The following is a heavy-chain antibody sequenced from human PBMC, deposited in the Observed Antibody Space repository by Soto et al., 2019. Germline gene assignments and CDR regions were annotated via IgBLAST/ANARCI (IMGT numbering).Heavy chain of an antibody. J-gene: IGHJ5*02. CDR3: AKDKGPYYDFWRGQRWFDP. D-gene: IGHD3-3*01. CDR2: ISHDGSKK. CDR1: GFTFSTHG. V-gene: IGHV3-30*18. Sequence: QVQLVESGGGVVHPGTSLRLSCAASGFTFSTHGMHWVRQAPGKGPEWVAVISHDGSKKYYVESVEGRFSISRDNSKSILHLQMNNLGPEDTAVYYCAKDKGPYYDFWRGQRWFDPWGQGTLVTVSS.